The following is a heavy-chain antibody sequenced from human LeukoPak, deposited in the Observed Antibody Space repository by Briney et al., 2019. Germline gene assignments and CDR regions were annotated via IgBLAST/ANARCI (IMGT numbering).Heavy chain of an antibody. D-gene: IGHD3-9*01. J-gene: IGHJ4*02. CDR1: GGSISSGNW. CDR3: AREGDYDILTGYYFIDS. V-gene: IGHV4-4*02. Sequence: SGTLSLTCAVSGGSISSGNWWSWVRQPPGKLLEWIGEIYHSGNTNYNPSLKSRVTISVDWSKNHFSLKLSSVTAADTAVYYCAREGDYDILTGYYFIDSWGQGTLVTVSS. CDR2: IYHSGNT.